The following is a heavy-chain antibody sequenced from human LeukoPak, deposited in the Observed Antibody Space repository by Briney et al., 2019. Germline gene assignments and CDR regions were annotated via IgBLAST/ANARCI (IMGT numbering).Heavy chain of an antibody. J-gene: IGHJ6*02. CDR3: ARAPARYFDWSPSYYYYGMDV. CDR2: IYHSGST. Sequence: SGTLSLTCAVSGGSISSSNWWSWVRQPPGKGLEWIGEIYHSGSTNYNPSLKSRVTISVDKSKNQFSLKLSSVTAADTAVYYCARAPARYFDWSPSYYYYGMDVWGQGTTVTVSS. CDR1: GGSISSSNW. D-gene: IGHD3-9*01. V-gene: IGHV4-4*02.